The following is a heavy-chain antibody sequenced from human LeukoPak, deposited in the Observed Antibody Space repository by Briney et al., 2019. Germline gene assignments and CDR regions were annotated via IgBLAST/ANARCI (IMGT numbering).Heavy chain of an antibody. CDR3: ARGNYDFWSGYYDY. D-gene: IGHD3-3*01. V-gene: IGHV4-59*01. J-gene: IGHJ4*02. Sequence: SETLSLTCTVSGGSISSYYWSWIRHPPGKGLEWIGYIYNSGSTNYNPSLKRRVTISVDTSKNQFSLKLSSVTAADTAVYYCARGNYDFWSGYYDYWGQGTLVTVSS. CDR1: GGSISSYY. CDR2: IYNSGST.